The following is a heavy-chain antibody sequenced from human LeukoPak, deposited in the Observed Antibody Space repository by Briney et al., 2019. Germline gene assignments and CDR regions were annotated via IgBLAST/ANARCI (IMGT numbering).Heavy chain of an antibody. CDR1: GYTFTGYY. Sequence: ASVKLSCKASGYTFTGYYMHWVRQAPGQGLEWMGWINPNSGGTNYAQKFQGRVTMTRDTSISTAYMELSRLRSDDTAVYYCARDEGGDGYNYNWFDPWGQGTLVTVSS. CDR2: INPNSGGT. J-gene: IGHJ5*02. D-gene: IGHD5-24*01. V-gene: IGHV1-2*02. CDR3: ARDEGGDGYNYNWFDP.